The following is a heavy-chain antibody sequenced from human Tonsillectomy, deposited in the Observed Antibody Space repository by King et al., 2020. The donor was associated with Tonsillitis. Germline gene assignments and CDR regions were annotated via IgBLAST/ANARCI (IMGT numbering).Heavy chain of an antibody. CDR2: MSYDGSNK. J-gene: IGHJ4*02. D-gene: IGHD2-21*01. V-gene: IGHV3-30*04. CDR1: GLTFSSYA. Sequence: QLVQSGGGVVQPGRSLRLSCVVSGLTFSSYAMHWVRQAPGKGLEWVAVMSYDGSNKYYADSVKGRFTISRDNSKNTLYLQMNSLRAEDTAVYYCARGDDYGDYWGQGTLVTVSS. CDR3: ARGDDYGDY.